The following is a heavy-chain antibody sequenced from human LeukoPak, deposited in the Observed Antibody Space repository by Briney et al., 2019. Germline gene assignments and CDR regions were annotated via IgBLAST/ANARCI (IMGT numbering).Heavy chain of an antibody. CDR2: ISGSGGST. V-gene: IGHV3-23*01. Sequence: PGGSLRLSCAASGFTVTSNYQTWVRQAPGKGLEWVSAISGSGGSTYYADSVKGRFTISRDNSKNTLYLQMNSLRAEDTAVYYCAKPGEQQLVLYYFDYWGQGTLVTVSS. CDR1: GFTVTSNY. J-gene: IGHJ4*02. CDR3: AKPGEQQLVLYYFDY. D-gene: IGHD6-13*01.